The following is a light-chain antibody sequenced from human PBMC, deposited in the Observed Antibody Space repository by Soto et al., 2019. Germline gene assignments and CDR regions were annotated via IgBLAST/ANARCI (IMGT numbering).Light chain of an antibody. Sequence: DIVMTQSPLSLPVTPGEPASISCRSSQSLLHLNGYNYLDWYLQRPGQSPQLLICLGSNRASGVPSRFSGSGSGTDFTLEISRVEAEDVGVYYCMQALETPRTFGQGTKLEIK. CDR1: QSLLHLNGYNY. V-gene: IGKV2-28*01. J-gene: IGKJ2*01. CDR2: LGS. CDR3: MQALETPRT.